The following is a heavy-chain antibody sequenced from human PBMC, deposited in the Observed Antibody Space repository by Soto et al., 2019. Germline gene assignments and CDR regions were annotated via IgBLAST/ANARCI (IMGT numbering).Heavy chain of an antibody. D-gene: IGHD3-3*01. Sequence: VQLVESGGGLVKPGGSLRLSCAASGFTFSDYYMSWIRQAPGKGLEWLSYISSSGITIYYADSVKGRFTISRDNAXXXLXXQMNSLRAEDTAVYYCARVERGITIFGVVIPPFDYWGQGTLVTVSS. CDR1: GFTFSDYY. CDR3: ARVERGITIFGVVIPPFDY. V-gene: IGHV3-11*01. J-gene: IGHJ4*02. CDR2: ISSSGITI.